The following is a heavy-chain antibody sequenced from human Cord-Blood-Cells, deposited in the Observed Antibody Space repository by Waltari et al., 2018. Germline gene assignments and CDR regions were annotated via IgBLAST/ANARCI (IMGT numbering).Heavy chain of an antibody. J-gene: IGHJ4*02. V-gene: IGHV3-48*03. CDR3: ARGSHTGGFDY. D-gene: IGHD5-18*01. CDR1: GFTFSCYA. CDR2: ISSSGSTI. Sequence: EVQLVESGGGLVQPGGSLRLSCAASGFTFSCYAMNCVRQAPGKGLEWVSYISSSGSTIYYADSVKGRFTISRDNAKNSLYLQMNSLRAEDTAVYYCARGSHTGGFDYWGQGTLVTVSS.